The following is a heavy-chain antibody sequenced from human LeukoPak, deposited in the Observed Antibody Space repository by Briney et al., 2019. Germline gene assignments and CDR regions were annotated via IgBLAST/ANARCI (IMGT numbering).Heavy chain of an antibody. D-gene: IGHD6-19*01. Sequence: GGSLRLSCAASGFTFSTYWMNWVRQAPGKGLERVAIIKQDGSEEFYVDSVKGRFIISRDNAKNSLYLQMNSLRVEDTAVYYCVGGTGWRLDSWGQGTLVTVSS. CDR2: IKQDGSEE. V-gene: IGHV3-7*05. CDR3: VGGTGWRLDS. CDR1: GFTFSTYW. J-gene: IGHJ1*01.